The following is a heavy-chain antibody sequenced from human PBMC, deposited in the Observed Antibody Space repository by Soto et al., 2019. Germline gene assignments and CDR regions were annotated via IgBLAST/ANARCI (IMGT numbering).Heavy chain of an antibody. CDR1: GGSFSGYY. V-gene: IGHV4-34*01. J-gene: IGHJ4*02. CDR2: INHSGST. Sequence: PSDTLSLTCAVYGGSFSGYYWSWIRQPPGKGLEWIGEINHSGSTNYNPSLKSRVTISVDTSKNQFSLKLSSVTAADTAVYYCAREKGYYYGSGSYYRRTNFDYWGQGTLVTVSS. D-gene: IGHD3-10*01. CDR3: AREKGYYYGSGSYYRRTNFDY.